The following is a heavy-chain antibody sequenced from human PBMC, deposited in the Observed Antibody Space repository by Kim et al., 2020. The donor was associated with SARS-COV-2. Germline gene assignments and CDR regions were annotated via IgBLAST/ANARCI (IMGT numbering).Heavy chain of an antibody. CDR3: ARERDYGGNSADFDY. J-gene: IGHJ4*02. D-gene: IGHD4-17*01. V-gene: IGHV6-1*01. Sequence: VSVRSRRTINPDTSKNQFSLQLNSVTPEDTAVYYCARERDYGGNSADFDYWGQGTLVTVSS.